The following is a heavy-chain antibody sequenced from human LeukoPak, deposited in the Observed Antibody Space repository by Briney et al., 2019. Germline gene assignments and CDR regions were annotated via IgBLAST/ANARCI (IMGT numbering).Heavy chain of an antibody. CDR1: GYTFTGYY. V-gene: IGHV1-2*06. CDR3: ARDVVVEVASYYYYYGMDV. D-gene: IGHD2-15*01. CDR2: INPNSGGT. J-gene: IGHJ6*02. Sequence: ASVKVSCKASGYTFTGYYMHWVRQAPGQGLEWMGRINPNSGGTNYAQKFQGRVTMTRDTSISTAYMELSRLRSDDTAVYYCARDVVVEVASYYYYYGMDVWGQGTTVTVSS.